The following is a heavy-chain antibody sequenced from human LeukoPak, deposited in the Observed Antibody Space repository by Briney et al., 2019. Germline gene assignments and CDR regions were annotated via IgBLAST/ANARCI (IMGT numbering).Heavy chain of an antibody. CDR2: ISYDGSNK. CDR1: GFTFSTYS. D-gene: IGHD2-2*01. J-gene: IGHJ4*02. CDR3: AKSPEGVRNY. V-gene: IGHV3-30*18. Sequence: GGSLRLSCAASGFTFSTYSMNWVRQAPGKGLEWVAVISYDGSNKYYADSVKGRFTISRDNSKNTLYMQMNSLRAEDTAVYYCAKSPEGVRNYWGQGTLVTVSS.